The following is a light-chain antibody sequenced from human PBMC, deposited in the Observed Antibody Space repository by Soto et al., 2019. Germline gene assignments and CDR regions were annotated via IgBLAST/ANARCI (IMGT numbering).Light chain of an antibody. CDR2: GAS. J-gene: IGKJ1*01. Sequence: EIVLTQSPGTLSLSPGERATLSCRASQSVSSSYLAWYQQKPGQAPRLLIYGASSRATGIPDRFSGSGSGTDFTLTLSRLEPEDFAVYYCQQYGSSPPVAWTFGQGTKVEIK. V-gene: IGKV3-20*01. CDR1: QSVSSSY. CDR3: QQYGSSPPVAWT.